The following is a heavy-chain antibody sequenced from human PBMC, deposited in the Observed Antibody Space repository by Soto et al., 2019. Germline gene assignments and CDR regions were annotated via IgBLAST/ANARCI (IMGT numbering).Heavy chain of an antibody. CDR3: AKDLDYSPASNYYYGMDV. CDR2: ISGSGGST. CDR1: GFTFSSYA. Sequence: PGGSLRLSCAASGFTFSSYAMSWVRQAPGKGLEWVSAISGSGGSTYYADSVKGRFTISRDNSKNTLYLEMNNLRAEDTAVYYCAKDLDYSPASNYYYGMDVWGQGTTVTVSS. D-gene: IGHD4-4*01. V-gene: IGHV3-23*01. J-gene: IGHJ6*02.